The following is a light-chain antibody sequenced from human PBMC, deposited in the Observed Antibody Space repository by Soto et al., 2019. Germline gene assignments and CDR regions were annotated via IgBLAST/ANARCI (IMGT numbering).Light chain of an antibody. CDR2: DVY. J-gene: IGLJ1*01. CDR3: QSYDSTLSARYV. Sequence: QSALAQARAVSGSPGQSVTISCTGTSSNVGGYNYVSWYQHHPGKAPKLVIYDVYNRPSGVPDRFSGSKSGTSASLAITGLQAEDEGDYYCQSYDSTLSARYVFGTGTKVTVL. CDR1: SSNVGGYNY. V-gene: IGLV2-11*01.